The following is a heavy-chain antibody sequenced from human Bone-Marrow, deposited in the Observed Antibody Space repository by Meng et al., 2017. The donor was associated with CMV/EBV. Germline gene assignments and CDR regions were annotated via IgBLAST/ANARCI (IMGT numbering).Heavy chain of an antibody. V-gene: IGHV5-10-1*01. CDR3: AILRDNGFDP. D-gene: IGHD3-16*01. Sequence: ISCKGSGYFFTNYWISWVRQMPGKGLEWMGRIDPSDSYTNYSPSFQGHVTVSADKSISTAYLQWSSLKASDTAIYYCAILRDNGFDPWGQGTLVTVSS. CDR1: GYFFTNYW. J-gene: IGHJ5*02. CDR2: IDPSDSYT.